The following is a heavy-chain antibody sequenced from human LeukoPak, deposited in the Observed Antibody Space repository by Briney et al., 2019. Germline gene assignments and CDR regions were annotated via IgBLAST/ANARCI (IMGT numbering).Heavy chain of an antibody. CDR2: INPNSGGT. J-gene: IGHJ4*02. V-gene: IGHV1-2*02. D-gene: IGHD2-2*01. CDR1: GYTFTGYY. CDR3: ASTDGTCSSTSCSFDY. Sequence: ASVKVSCKASGYTFTGYYMHWVRQAPGQGLEWMGWINPNSGGTNYAQKFQGRVTMTRDTSISTAYMELSRLRSDDTAVYYCASTDGTCSSTSCSFDYWGQGTLVTVSS.